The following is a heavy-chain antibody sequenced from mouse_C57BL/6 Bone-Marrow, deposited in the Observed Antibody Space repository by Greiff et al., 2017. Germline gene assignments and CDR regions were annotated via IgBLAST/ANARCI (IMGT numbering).Heavy chain of an antibody. V-gene: IGHV5-6*01. J-gene: IGHJ3*01. D-gene: IGHD1-1*01. Sequence: EVKLVESGGDLVKPGGSLKLSCAASGFTFSSYGMSWVRQTPDKRLEWVATISSGGSYTYYPDSVKGRFTISRDNAKNTLYLQMSSLKSEDTAMYYCARPYGSILAWFAYWGQGTLVTVSA. CDR2: ISSGGSYT. CDR1: GFTFSSYG. CDR3: ARPYGSILAWFAY.